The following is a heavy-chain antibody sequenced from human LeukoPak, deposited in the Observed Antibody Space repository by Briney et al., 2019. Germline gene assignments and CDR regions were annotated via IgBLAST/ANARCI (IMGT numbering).Heavy chain of an antibody. CDR2: ISASGSNT. V-gene: IGHV3-23*01. Sequence: GGSLRLSCTVSGLTFDTYGMSWVRQAPGKGLEWVSAISASGSNTHYADSVKGRVIISRDNSKNTLYLQMNSLRAEDTAVYYCARGGFGYCSSTSCATPGYFQHWGQGTLVTVSS. D-gene: IGHD2-2*01. J-gene: IGHJ1*01. CDR1: GLTFDTYG. CDR3: ARGGFGYCSSTSCATPGYFQH.